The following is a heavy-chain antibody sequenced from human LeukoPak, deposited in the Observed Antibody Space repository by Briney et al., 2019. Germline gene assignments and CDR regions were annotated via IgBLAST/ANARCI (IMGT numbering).Heavy chain of an antibody. Sequence: GGSLRLSCAASGFTFSSYAMSWVRQAPGKGLEWVSAISGSGGSTYYVDSVKGRFTISRDNSKNTLYLQMNSLRAEDTAVYYCAKVMATINKVLWFDPWGQGTLVTVSS. CDR1: GFTFSSYA. D-gene: IGHD5-12*01. CDR3: AKVMATINKVLWFDP. CDR2: ISGSGGST. V-gene: IGHV3-23*01. J-gene: IGHJ5*02.